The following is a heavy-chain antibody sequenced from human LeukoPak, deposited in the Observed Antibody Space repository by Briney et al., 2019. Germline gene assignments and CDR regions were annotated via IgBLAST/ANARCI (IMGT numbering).Heavy chain of an antibody. CDR2: INGDGGIT. V-gene: IGHV3-74*03. Sequence: PGGSLRLSCVASGFTFSSYWMHWVRQVPGRGLVWVARINGDGGITEYADSVRGRFTISRDNAKNTLFLQMNSLRGEDTAVYYCAREHFGYSYEYWGQGTLVTVSS. J-gene: IGHJ4*02. D-gene: IGHD5-18*01. CDR3: AREHFGYSYEY. CDR1: GFTFSSYW.